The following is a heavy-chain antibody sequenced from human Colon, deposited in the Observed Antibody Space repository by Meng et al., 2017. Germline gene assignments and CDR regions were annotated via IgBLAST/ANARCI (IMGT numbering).Heavy chain of an antibody. CDR1: GGSVSSGSYY. CDR2: IYYTGST. V-gene: IGHV4-61*01. J-gene: IGHJ4*02. CDR3: ARGPLDY. Sequence: QGQLQGAGPGLVRPSETLSLTCTVSGGSVSSGSYYWSWIRQPPGKGLEWIGYIYYTGSTNYNPSLKSRVTISVDTSKSQFSLKLSSVTAADTAVYYCARGPLDYWGQGTLVTVSS.